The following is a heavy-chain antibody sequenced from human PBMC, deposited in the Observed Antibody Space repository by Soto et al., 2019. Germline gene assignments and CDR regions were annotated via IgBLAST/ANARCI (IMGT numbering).Heavy chain of an antibody. CDR3: ARSVAAAGTFDY. V-gene: IGHV3-11*05. CDR1: GFTFSDYY. Sequence: QVQLVESGGGLVKPGGSLRVSCAASGFTFSDYYMSWIRQAPGKGLEWVSYISSSSSYTNYADSVKGRFTISRDNAKNSLYLQMNSLRAEDTAVYYCARSVAAAGTFDYWGQGTLVTVSS. J-gene: IGHJ4*02. CDR2: ISSSSSYT. D-gene: IGHD6-13*01.